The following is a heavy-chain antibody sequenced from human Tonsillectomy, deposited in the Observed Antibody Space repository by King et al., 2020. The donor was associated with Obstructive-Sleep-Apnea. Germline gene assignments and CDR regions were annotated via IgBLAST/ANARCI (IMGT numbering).Heavy chain of an antibody. D-gene: IGHD1-14*01. CDR2: ISGSGDST. J-gene: IGHJ6*02. V-gene: IGHV3-23*04. Sequence: QLVQSGGGLVQPGGSLRLSCATSRFIFSSYAMSWVRQAPGKGLEWVSLISGSGDSTNYADSVKGRFTISRDNSKNTLYLQMNSLRAEDTAVYYCAKYPRAEFYYSGMDVWGQGTTVSVSS. CDR1: RFIFSSYA. CDR3: AKYPRAEFYYSGMDV.